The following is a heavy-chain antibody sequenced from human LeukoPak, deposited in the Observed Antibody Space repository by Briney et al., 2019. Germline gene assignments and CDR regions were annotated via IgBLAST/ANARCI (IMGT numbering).Heavy chain of an antibody. CDR2: IIPIFGTA. Sequence: ASVKVSCKASGGTFSSYAISWVRQAPGQGLEWMGGIIPIFGTANYAQKFQGRVTITADESTSTAYMELSSLRSEDTAVYYCAAGPRRGSQTVDAWGQGTTVTVSS. CDR1: GGTFSSYA. V-gene: IGHV1-69*13. CDR3: AAGPRRGSQTVDA. J-gene: IGHJ6*02. D-gene: IGHD1-26*01.